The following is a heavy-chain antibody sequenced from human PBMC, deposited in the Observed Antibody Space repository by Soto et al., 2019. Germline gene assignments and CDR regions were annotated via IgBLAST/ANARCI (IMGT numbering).Heavy chain of an antibody. V-gene: IGHV1-18*01. Sequence: ASVKVSCKASGYSFSSYGISWVRQAPGQGLEWMGWISAYNGNTNSAQKLQGRVTITRDTSASTAYMELSSLRSEDTAVYYCARSIVVVTALDYWGQGTLVTVSS. D-gene: IGHD2-21*02. CDR1: GYSFSSYG. CDR3: ARSIVVVTALDY. J-gene: IGHJ4*02. CDR2: ISAYNGNT.